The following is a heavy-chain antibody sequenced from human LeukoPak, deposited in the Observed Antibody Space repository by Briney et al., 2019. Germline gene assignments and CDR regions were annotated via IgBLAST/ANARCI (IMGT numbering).Heavy chain of an antibody. D-gene: IGHD6-13*01. J-gene: IGHJ6*02. V-gene: IGHV3-53*04. CDR1: GFTFSSYW. CDR2: IYSGGST. Sequence: GGSLRPSCAASGFTFSSYWTSWVRQAPGKGLEWVSVIYSGGSTYYADSVKGRFTISRHNSKNTLYLQMNSLRAEDTAVYYCARDGPIAAAGKYYYYGMDVWGQGTTVTVSS. CDR3: ARDGPIAAAGKYYYYGMDV.